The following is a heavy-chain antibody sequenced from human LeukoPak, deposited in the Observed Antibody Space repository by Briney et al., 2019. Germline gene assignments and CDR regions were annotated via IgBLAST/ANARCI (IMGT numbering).Heavy chain of an antibody. Sequence: ASVKVSCKASGGTFSSYAISWVRQAPGQGLEWMGRIIPILGIANYAQKFQGRVTITADKSTSTAYMELSSLRSEDTAVYYCARATFYGDYRIHNWFDPWGQGTLVTVSS. J-gene: IGHJ5*02. CDR3: ARATFYGDYRIHNWFDP. D-gene: IGHD4-17*01. V-gene: IGHV1-69*04. CDR1: GGTFSSYA. CDR2: IIPILGIA.